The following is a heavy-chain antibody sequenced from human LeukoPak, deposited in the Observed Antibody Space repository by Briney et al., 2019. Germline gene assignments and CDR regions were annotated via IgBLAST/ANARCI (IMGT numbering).Heavy chain of an antibody. D-gene: IGHD2-21*01. J-gene: IGHJ4*02. CDR1: GFTFSSYS. V-gene: IGHV3-21*01. CDR3: ARPRVMGSRGPYLDY. CDR2: ISSSSSYI. Sequence: GGSLRLSCAASGFTFSSYSMNWVRQAPGKGLEWVSSISSSSSYIYYADSVKGRFTISRDNAKNSLYLHMNSLRAEDTAVYYCARPRVMGSRGPYLDYWGQGTLVTVSS.